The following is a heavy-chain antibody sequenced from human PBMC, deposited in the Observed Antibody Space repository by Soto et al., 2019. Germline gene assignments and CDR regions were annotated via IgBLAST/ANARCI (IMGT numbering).Heavy chain of an antibody. J-gene: IGHJ4*02. CDR1: GGTISSYA. V-gene: IGHV1-69*01. Sequence: QVQLVQSGAEVKKPGSSVRVSCKASGGTISSYAISWVRQAPGQGLEWMGGIIPIFGTANYAQKFQGRVTITADESTSTAYMELSSLRSEDTAVYYCARVKVIGVGMLGQLDYWGQGTLVTVSS. CDR3: ARVKVIGVGMLGQLDY. D-gene: IGHD2-8*01. CDR2: IIPIFGTA.